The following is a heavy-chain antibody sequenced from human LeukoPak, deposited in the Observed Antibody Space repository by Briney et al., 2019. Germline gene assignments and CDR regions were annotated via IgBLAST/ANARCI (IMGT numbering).Heavy chain of an antibody. CDR1: GGSFSGYY. D-gene: IGHD6-19*01. CDR2: INHSGST. V-gene: IGHV4-34*01. Sequence: PSETLSLTCAICGGSFSGYYWSWIRQPPGKGLEWIGEINHSGSTNYNPSLKSRVTISVDTSKNQFSLKLSSVTAADTAVYYCARGVPFYFEYSSGWYRGSGFDYWGQGTLVTVSS. CDR3: ARGVPFYFEYSSGWYRGSGFDY. J-gene: IGHJ4*02.